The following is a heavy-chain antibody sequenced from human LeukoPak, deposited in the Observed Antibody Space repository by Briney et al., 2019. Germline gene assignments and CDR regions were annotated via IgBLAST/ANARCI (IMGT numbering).Heavy chain of an antibody. CDR1: GGSISSYY. V-gene: IGHV4-59*01. CDR2: IYYSGST. J-gene: IGHJ6*02. CDR3: AREDPQTTVPEGMDV. D-gene: IGHD4-17*01. Sequence: SETLSLTCTVSGGSISSYYWSWIRQPPGKGLVWIGFIYYSGSTNYNPSLKSRVTISVDTSKNQFSLQLRSVTAADTAVYYCAREDPQTTVPEGMDVWGQGTTVTVSS.